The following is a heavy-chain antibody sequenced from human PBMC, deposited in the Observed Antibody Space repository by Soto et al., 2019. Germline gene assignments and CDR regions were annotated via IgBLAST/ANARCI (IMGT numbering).Heavy chain of an antibody. D-gene: IGHD6-19*01. Sequence: QVQLVESGGGVVQPGNSLRLSCAASGFTFSSYGMHWVRQAPGKGLEWVAVIWYDGSNKYYADSVKGRFTISRDNSKNTLYLQMNSRRAEDTAVYYCASDQQWLVRFYFDFWGQGTLFTVSS. CDR2: IWYDGSNK. CDR1: GFTFSSYG. J-gene: IGHJ4*02. CDR3: ASDQQWLVRFYFDF. V-gene: IGHV3-33*01.